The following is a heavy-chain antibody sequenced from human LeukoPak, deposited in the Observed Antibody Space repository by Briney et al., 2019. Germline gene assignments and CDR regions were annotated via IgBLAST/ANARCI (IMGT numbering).Heavy chain of an antibody. Sequence: PGGSLRLSCEASGFTVISNYMSWVRQAPGKGLEWVSGISGNGDITYYADSVKGRFTISRDNSKNTLYLQMNSLRAEDTAIYYCAKDDAWLRFLYWGQGTLVTVSS. CDR3: AKDDAWLRFLY. V-gene: IGHV3-23*01. J-gene: IGHJ4*02. D-gene: IGHD5-12*01. CDR1: GFTVISNY. CDR2: ISGNGDIT.